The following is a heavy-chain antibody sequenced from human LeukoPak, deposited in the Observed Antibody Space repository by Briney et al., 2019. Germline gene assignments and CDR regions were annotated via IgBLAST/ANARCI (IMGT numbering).Heavy chain of an antibody. Sequence: GGSLRLSCAASGFSFSSYAMSWVRQAPGKGLEWVSSVSESGDGTYYADSVMGGFIISRDNSRKTFHLQMDSLRADDTAIYYCAKGKVNHLGALDFWGQGTLVTVSS. CDR3: AKGKVNHLGALDF. CDR2: VSESGDGT. J-gene: IGHJ4*02. CDR1: GFSFSSYA. D-gene: IGHD1-26*01. V-gene: IGHV3-23*01.